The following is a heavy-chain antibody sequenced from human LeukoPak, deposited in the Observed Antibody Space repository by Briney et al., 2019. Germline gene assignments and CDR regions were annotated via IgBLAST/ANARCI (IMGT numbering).Heavy chain of an antibody. V-gene: IGHV3-23*01. D-gene: IGHD6-13*01. CDR2: ISGSGGST. CDR3: AKDGLAAAGSSSCFDY. CDR1: GFTFSSYA. Sequence: GGSLRLSCAASGFTFSSYAMSWVRQAPGKGLEWVSAISGSGGSTYYPDSVKGRFTISRDNSKNTLYLQMNSLRAEDTAVYYCAKDGLAAAGSSSCFDYWGQGTLVTVSS. J-gene: IGHJ4*02.